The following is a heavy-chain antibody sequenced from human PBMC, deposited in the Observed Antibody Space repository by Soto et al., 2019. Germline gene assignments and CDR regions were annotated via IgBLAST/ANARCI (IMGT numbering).Heavy chain of an antibody. Sequence: PAQTLSLTCAISXDSVSSNSAAWNWIRQSPSRGLEWLGRTYYRSKWYNDYAVSVKSRITINPDTSKNQFSLQLNSVTPEDTAVYYCASSPLEWLLYPPAENAFDIWGQGTLVTVSS. J-gene: IGHJ3*02. D-gene: IGHD3-3*01. V-gene: IGHV6-1*01. CDR2: TYYRSKWYN. CDR1: XDSVSSNSAA. CDR3: ASSPLEWLLYPPAENAFDI.